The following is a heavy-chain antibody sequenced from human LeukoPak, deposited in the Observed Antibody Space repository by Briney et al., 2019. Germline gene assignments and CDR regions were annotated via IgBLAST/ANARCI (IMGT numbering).Heavy chain of an antibody. Sequence: ASVKVSCKASGYSFTAQYMHWLRQAPRQGLEWMGWINPQNGDTKYAQSFLGRVIMTRDSSTTTTYMELSSLRSDDTAIYFCASYPRSTDKPLFDYWGQGTLVTVSS. D-gene: IGHD2-2*01. J-gene: IGHJ4*02. CDR2: INPQNGDT. V-gene: IGHV1-2*02. CDR1: GYSFTAQY. CDR3: ASYPRSTDKPLFDY.